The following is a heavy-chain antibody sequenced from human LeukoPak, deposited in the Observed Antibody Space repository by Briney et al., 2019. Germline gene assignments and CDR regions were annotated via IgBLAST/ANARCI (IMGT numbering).Heavy chain of an antibody. D-gene: IGHD3-10*01. CDR2: IYYSGST. J-gene: IGHJ4*02. V-gene: IGHV4-59*08. CDR1: GGSINSYY. CDR3: ARHSSYGHFDH. Sequence: SETLSLTCNVSGGSINSYYWSWIRQPPGKGLEWIGYIYYSGSTSYDPSLNSRVTISVDTSKSQFSLKLTSVTAADTAVYYCARHSSYGHFDHWGQGTLVTVSS.